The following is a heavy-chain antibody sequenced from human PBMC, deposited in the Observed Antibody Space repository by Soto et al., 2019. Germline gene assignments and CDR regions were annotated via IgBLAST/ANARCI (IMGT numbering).Heavy chain of an antibody. J-gene: IGHJ4*02. Sequence: ASVKVSCKASGYTFTSYAMHWVRQAPGQRLEWMGWINAGNGNTKYSQKFQGRVTITRYTSASTAYMELSCLRSEDTAVYYCARATTYYYYCSGDCHFDYWGQGTLVTVSS. CDR1: GYTFTSYA. V-gene: IGHV1-3*01. D-gene: IGHD3-22*01. CDR2: INAGNGNT. CDR3: ARATTYYYYCSGDCHFDY.